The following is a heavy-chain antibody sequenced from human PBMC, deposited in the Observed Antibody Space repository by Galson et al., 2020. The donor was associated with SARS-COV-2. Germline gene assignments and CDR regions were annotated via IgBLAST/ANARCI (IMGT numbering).Heavy chain of an antibody. CDR1: GFTFSNSW. D-gene: IGHD2-21*01. Sequence: GGSLRLSCAASGFTFSNSWMNWVRQAPGKGLEWVGRIYAKTDGVTTDYVAPVKGRFTISRDDSRSTLYLQMNSLKTEDTAVYYCATYSPRDGSMHYWGQGTLVTVSS. CDR2: IYAKTDGVTT. CDR3: ATYSPRDGSMHY. V-gene: IGHV3-15*01. J-gene: IGHJ4*02.